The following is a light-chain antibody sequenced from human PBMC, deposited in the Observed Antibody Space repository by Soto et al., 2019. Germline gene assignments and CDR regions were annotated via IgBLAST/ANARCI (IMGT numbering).Light chain of an antibody. Sequence: IQMTQSPSSVSASVGDIVTITCRASQPISSWLAWYQQKPGQPPNLLIYSASTLRSGVPSRFSGSESGTLFTLTITNLQPEDFATYYCQQASSFPLTFGGGTKVEV. V-gene: IGKV1-12*01. CDR2: SAS. CDR1: QPISSW. CDR3: QQASSFPLT. J-gene: IGKJ4*01.